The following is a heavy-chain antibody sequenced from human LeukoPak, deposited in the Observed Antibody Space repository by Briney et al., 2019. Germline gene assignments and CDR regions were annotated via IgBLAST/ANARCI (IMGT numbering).Heavy chain of an antibody. Sequence: GGSLRLSCAASGFTFSTYNMNWVRRAPGKGLEWVSSISSSGTYIYYADSVRGRFTISRDNAKNSLYLQMNSLRAEDTAVYYCARDRVGDYWGQGTLVTVSS. V-gene: IGHV3-21*01. CDR2: ISSSGTYI. J-gene: IGHJ4*02. CDR3: ARDRVGDY. CDR1: GFTFSTYN.